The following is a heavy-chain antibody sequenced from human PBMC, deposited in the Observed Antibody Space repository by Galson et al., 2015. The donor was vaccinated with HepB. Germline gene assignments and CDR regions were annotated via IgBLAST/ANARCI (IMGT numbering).Heavy chain of an antibody. CDR2: IYPGDSDT. Sequence: QSGAEVKKPGESLKISCKGSGYSFTSYWIGWVRQMPGKGLEWMGIIYPGDSDTRYSPSFQGQVTISADKSISTAYLQWSSLKASDTAMYYCARLRYCGGDCYPRNWFDPWGQGTLVTVSS. J-gene: IGHJ5*02. D-gene: IGHD2-21*02. CDR1: GYSFTSYW. V-gene: IGHV5-51*01. CDR3: ARLRYCGGDCYPRNWFDP.